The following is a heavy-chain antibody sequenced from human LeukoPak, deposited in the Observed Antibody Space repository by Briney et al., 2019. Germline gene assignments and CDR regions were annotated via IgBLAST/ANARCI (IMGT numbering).Heavy chain of an antibody. V-gene: IGHV3-73*01. CDR2: IRSKANNYAT. CDR3: ARVGGYSYGYADY. CDR1: GFTFSGSA. Sequence: GGSLRLSCAASGFTFSGSAIHWVRQASGKGLEWLGRIRSKANNYATAYGASVEGRFTISRDDSKNTAYLQMNSLITEDTAVYYCARVGGYSYGYADYWGQGTLATVSS. J-gene: IGHJ4*02. D-gene: IGHD5-18*01.